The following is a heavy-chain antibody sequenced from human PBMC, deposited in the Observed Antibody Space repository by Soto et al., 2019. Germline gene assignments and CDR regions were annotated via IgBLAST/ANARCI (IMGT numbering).Heavy chain of an antibody. CDR3: ATGVIWIGYFAVDS. Sequence: SVKVSCKASGGSFGKSAINWVRQTPGQGLEWLGGFIPVYRTLNYAQKFQGRVTITADESTGTAYMTLSSLASDDTAVYYCATGVIWIGYFAVDSWGEGTRVTVSS. J-gene: IGHJ4*02. D-gene: IGHD3-3*01. V-gene: IGHV1-69*13. CDR2: FIPVYRTL. CDR1: GGSFGKSA.